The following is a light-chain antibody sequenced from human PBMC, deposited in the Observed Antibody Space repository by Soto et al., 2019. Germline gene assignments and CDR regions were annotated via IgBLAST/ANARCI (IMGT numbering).Light chain of an antibody. CDR1: QSVSSSS. V-gene: IGKV3D-20*02. CDR2: DAS. Sequence: EIVLTQSPATLSLSPGERATLSCRASQSVSSSSLAWYQQKRGQAPRLLIHDASSRATGIPDRFSGSRSGTDFTLTISSLEPEDFGVYFCHQRNKFGQGTRLEIK. CDR3: HQRNK. J-gene: IGKJ5*01.